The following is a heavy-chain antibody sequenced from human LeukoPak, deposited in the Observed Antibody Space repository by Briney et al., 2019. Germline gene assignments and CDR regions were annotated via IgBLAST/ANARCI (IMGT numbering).Heavy chain of an antibody. Sequence: GGSLRLSCAASGFTLRSYTMNWVRQAPGKGLEWVSSISSSSSYIYYADSVKGRFTISRDNAKNSLYLQMNSLRAEDTAVYYCARDTTVTFFDYWGQGTLVTVSS. V-gene: IGHV3-21*01. CDR1: GFTLRSYT. D-gene: IGHD4-17*01. CDR3: ARDTTVTFFDY. CDR2: ISSSSSYI. J-gene: IGHJ4*02.